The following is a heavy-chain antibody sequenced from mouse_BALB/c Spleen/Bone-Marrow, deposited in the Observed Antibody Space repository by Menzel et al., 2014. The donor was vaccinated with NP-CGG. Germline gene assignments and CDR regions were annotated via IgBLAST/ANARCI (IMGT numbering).Heavy chain of an antibody. Sequence: EVNLVESGGGLVQPGGSMKLSCVASGFTFSNYWMNWVRQSPEKGLEWVAEIRLKSNNYATHYAESVKGRFTISRDDSKSSVYLQMNNLGAEDTGIYYCTRGYYGSTTGAYAMDYWGQGTSVTVSS. CDR2: IRLKSNNYAT. D-gene: IGHD1-1*01. CDR1: GFTFSNYW. V-gene: IGHV6-6*02. CDR3: TRGYYGSTTGAYAMDY. J-gene: IGHJ4*01.